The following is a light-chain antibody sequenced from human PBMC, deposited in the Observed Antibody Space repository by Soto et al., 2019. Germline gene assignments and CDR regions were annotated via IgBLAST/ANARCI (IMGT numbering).Light chain of an antibody. J-gene: IGLJ3*02. Sequence: QAVVTQEPSLTVSPGGTVTLTCASSTGAVTSNFYPNWLQQKPGQTPTTLITSTNIKPSWTPARFSGSLLGGKAALTVSSVQPEDEADYYCLLYSGGVWVFGGGTKLTVL. CDR3: LLYSGGVWV. CDR2: STN. CDR1: TGAVTSNFY. V-gene: IGLV7-43*01.